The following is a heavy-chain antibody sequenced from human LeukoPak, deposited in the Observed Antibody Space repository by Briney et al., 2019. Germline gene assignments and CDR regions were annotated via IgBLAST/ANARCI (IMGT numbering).Heavy chain of an antibody. CDR1: GDSLSSKSAA. D-gene: IGHD3-10*01. Sequence: SQTLSLTCAISGDSLSSKSAAWNWLRQSPSRGLEWLGRTYYRSKWYNEYAVSVKSRISINSDTSKNQFSLQLNSVTPEDTAVYYCARGFLGSGFDYWGQGTLVTVSS. CDR2: TYYRSKWYN. V-gene: IGHV6-1*01. J-gene: IGHJ4*02. CDR3: ARGFLGSGFDY.